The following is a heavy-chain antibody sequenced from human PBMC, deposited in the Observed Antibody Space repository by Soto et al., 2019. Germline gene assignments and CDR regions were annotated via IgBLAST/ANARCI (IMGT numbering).Heavy chain of an antibody. V-gene: IGHV1-18*01. J-gene: IGHJ3*02. CDR1: GYTFTSYG. D-gene: IGHD3-10*01. CDR2: ISAYNGNT. CDR3: AIRNGSGSYYKAPDAFDI. Sequence: ASVKVCCKDSGYTFTSYGSRWVRQAPGQGLEWMGWISAYNGNTNYAQKLQGRVTMTTDTSTSTAYMELRSLRSDDTAVYYCAIRNGSGSYYKAPDAFDIWGQGTMVTVSS.